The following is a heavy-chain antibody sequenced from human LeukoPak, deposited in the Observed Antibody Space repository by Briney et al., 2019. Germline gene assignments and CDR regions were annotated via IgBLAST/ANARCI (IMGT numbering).Heavy chain of an antibody. D-gene: IGHD1-26*01. CDR1: GFTFSSNW. CDR2: IKGDGSST. CDR3: VRDGVGAPPFDY. V-gene: IGHV3-74*01. Sequence: GGSLRLSCAASGFTFSSNWMHWVRQAPGKGLVWVSRIKGDGSSTSYADSVKGRFTISRDNAKDTLFLQMNSLRAEDTAVYYCVRDGVGAPPFDYWGQGTLVTVSS. J-gene: IGHJ4*02.